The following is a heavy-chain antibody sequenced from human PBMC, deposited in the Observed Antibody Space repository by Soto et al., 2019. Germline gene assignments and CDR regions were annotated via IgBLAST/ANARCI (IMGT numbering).Heavy chain of an antibody. CDR1: GGSISSSSYY. CDR2: IYYSGST. V-gene: IGHV4-39*01. D-gene: IGHD3-9*01. CDR3: ARQELRYFAVDY. J-gene: IGHJ4*02. Sequence: PSETLSLTCTVSGGSISSSSYYWGWIRQPPGKGLEWIGSIYYSGSTYYNPSLKSRVTISVDTSKNQFSLKLSSVTAADTAVYYCARQELRYFAVDYWGQGTLVTVSS.